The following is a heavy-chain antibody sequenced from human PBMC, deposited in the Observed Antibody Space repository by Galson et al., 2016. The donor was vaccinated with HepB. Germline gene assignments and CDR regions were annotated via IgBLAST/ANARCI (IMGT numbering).Heavy chain of an antibody. J-gene: IGHJ4*02. CDR1: GYTFTSYY. V-gene: IGHV1-46*01. D-gene: IGHD6-13*01. Sequence: SVKVSCKASGYTFTSYYMHWVRQAPGQGLEWMGRINPSGGSTGYAQKFQGRVTMTRETSTSTVYMELSSLRSEDTAVYYCARDPRIAVAGTGAYFDYWGQGTLVTVSS. CDR2: INPSGGST. CDR3: ARDPRIAVAGTGAYFDY.